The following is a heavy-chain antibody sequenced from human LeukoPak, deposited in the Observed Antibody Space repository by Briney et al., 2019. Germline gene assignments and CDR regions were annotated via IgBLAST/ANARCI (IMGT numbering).Heavy chain of an antibody. CDR1: GGSISSVRYY. CDR3: ASTIGFTAFGDFDG. J-gene: IGHJ4*01. CDR2: IYYSGST. D-gene: IGHD3-10*01. Sequence: SETLSLTCTVSGGSISSVRYYWSWIRQHPGKGLEWIGYIYYSGSTYYNPSVKSRATISIDTSNNQFSLTLRSVTAADTALYYCASTIGFTAFGDFDGWGQGTLVTVSS. V-gene: IGHV4-31*03.